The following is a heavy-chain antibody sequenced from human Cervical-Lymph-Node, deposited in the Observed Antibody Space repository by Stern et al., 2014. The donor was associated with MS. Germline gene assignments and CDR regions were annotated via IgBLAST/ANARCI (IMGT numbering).Heavy chain of an antibody. CDR1: GYSFTHFA. J-gene: IGHJ4*02. CDR3: ARDPHDYGDRFDY. D-gene: IGHD4-17*01. V-gene: IGHV7-4-1*02. Sequence: VQLVESGSELKKPGASVKVSCKASGYSFTHFALNWVRHAPGQGLQWMGWINTNTGNPSYAQAFTGRFVFSLDTSVSTAYLQISSLKAEDTAVYYCARDPHDYGDRFDYWGRGTLVTVSS. CDR2: INTNTGNP.